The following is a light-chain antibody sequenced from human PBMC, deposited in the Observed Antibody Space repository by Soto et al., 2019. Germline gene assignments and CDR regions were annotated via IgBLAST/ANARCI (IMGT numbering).Light chain of an antibody. Sequence: DIQMTQSPSSPSASVGDRVTITCRASPDINNFLAWYQHKPGKVPKLLIYAASTLQSGVPSRFSGSGSGTDFTLTISSLQPEDVATYYCQRYNNAPWTFGQGTKVEIK. CDR3: QRYNNAPWT. V-gene: IGKV1-27*01. CDR1: PDINNF. CDR2: AAS. J-gene: IGKJ1*01.